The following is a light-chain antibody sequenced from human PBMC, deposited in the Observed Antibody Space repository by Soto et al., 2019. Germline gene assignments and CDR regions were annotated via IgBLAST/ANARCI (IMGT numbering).Light chain of an antibody. J-gene: IGLJ2*01. Sequence: QSVLTQPPSVSGAPGQRVTISCTGSSSNIGAGYDVHWYQQLPGTAPKRLIYGNSNRPSGVPDRFSGSKSGTSASLAITGRQAEDEADYYCQSYDSSLSGHVVFGGGTKVTVL. CDR2: GNS. V-gene: IGLV1-40*01. CDR3: QSYDSSLSGHVV. CDR1: SSNIGAGYD.